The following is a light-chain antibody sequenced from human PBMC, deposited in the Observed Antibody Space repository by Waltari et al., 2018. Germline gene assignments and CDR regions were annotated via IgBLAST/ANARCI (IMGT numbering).Light chain of an antibody. J-gene: IGLJ1*01. CDR2: DVN. CDR1: SSDIGSYNF. CDR3: SSYTTGSTRYV. Sequence: QSALTQPASVSGSPGQSITISSTGTSSDIGSYNFVSWYQKPPGKTPKVMIYDVNNRPSGVSSRFSGSKSGNTASLTISGLQAEDEADYYCSSYTTGSTRYVFGSGTKVTVL. V-gene: IGLV2-14*03.